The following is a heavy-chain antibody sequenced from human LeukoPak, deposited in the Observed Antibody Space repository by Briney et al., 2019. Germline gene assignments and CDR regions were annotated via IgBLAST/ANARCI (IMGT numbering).Heavy chain of an antibody. CDR1: GGSFSGYY. Sequence: SETLSLTCAVYGGSFSGYYWSWIRQPPGKGGEWVGEINHSGTTNYNPSLKSRVTISVDTSKNQFSLKLSSVTAADTAVYYCARATYYYGSGSYYFYWGQGTLVTVSS. CDR3: ARATYYYGSGSYYFY. J-gene: IGHJ4*02. V-gene: IGHV4-34*01. D-gene: IGHD3-10*01. CDR2: INHSGTT.